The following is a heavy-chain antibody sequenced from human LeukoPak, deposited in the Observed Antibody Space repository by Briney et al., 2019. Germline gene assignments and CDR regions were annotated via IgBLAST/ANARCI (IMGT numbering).Heavy chain of an antibody. J-gene: IGHJ5*02. D-gene: IGHD2-8*01. CDR3: AKDPGGCTSGVCSEEGLFDP. CDR1: GFTFSSYG. V-gene: IGHV3-30*18. Sequence: GRSLRLSCAASGFTFSSYGMHWVRQAPGKGLEWVAVISYDGSSKYYADSVKGRFTISRDNSNKTMYLQMNSLRAEDTAVYYCAKDPGGCTSGVCSEEGLFDPWGQGTLVTVSS. CDR2: ISYDGSSK.